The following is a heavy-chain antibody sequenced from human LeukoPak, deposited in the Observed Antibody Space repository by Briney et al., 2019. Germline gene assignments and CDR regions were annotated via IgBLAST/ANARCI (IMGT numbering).Heavy chain of an antibody. CDR1: GGSISSYY. D-gene: IGHD3-10*01. Sequence: SETMSLTCTVSGGSISSYYWSWIRQPPGKGLQWIGYIYSSGGAYYYPSLKSRLTISLDKSKNQFSLKVTSVTAADTAVYYCARVSGYYGTGIYYLDNWGQGTLVTVSS. V-gene: IGHV4-4*09. J-gene: IGHJ4*02. CDR2: IYSSGGA. CDR3: ARVSGYYGTGIYYLDN.